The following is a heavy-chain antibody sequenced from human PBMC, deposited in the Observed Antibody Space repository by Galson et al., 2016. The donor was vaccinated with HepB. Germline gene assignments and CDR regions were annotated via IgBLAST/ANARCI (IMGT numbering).Heavy chain of an antibody. Sequence: SLRLSCAASGFTFSSYAMSWVRQAPGNGLEWVSGISNSGGTTYYADSVKGRFTISRDNSKNTLYLQMNSLRAEDTALYPWARVHMAAAGFGGLDVWGQGTTVTVSS. D-gene: IGHD6-13*01. CDR2: ISNSGGTT. CDR1: GFTFSSYA. CDR3: ARVHMAAAGFGGLDV. J-gene: IGHJ6*02. V-gene: IGHV3-23*01.